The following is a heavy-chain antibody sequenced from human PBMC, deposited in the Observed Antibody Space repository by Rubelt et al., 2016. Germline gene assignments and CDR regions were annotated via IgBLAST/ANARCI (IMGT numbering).Heavy chain of an antibody. J-gene: IGHJ4*02. CDR3: ARGHNWNYAKTDS. CDR1: GYTFTKYG. V-gene: IGHV1-18*01. D-gene: IGHD1-7*01. CDR2: ISDSHSNI. Sequence: QFQLVQSGPEMKKPGASVKVSCKASGYTFTKYGISWVRQAPGQGLEWMGWISDSHSNIKCAQKFQGRRTITTDTSTNTAYIELTSLRPDDTATYYCARGHNWNYAKTDSWGQGTLVTVSS.